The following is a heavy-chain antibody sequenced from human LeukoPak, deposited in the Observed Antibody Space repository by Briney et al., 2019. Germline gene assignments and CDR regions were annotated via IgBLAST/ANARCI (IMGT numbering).Heavy chain of an antibody. CDR2: MYLSGTT. CDR3: AGLVGRYSSGLYYYYFDY. J-gene: IGHJ4*02. Sequence: SETLSLTCAVSGDSINSLDLWSWVRQPPGKGLEWIGEMYLSGTTHSNPSVKSRVTISIDKSKNQFFLNLSSVTAADTAVYYCAGLVGRYSSGLYYYYFDYWGQGTLVTVSS. D-gene: IGHD3-22*01. CDR1: GDSINSLDL. V-gene: IGHV4-4*02.